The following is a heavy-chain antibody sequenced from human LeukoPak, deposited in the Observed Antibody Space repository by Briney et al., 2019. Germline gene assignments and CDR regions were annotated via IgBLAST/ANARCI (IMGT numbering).Heavy chain of an antibody. V-gene: IGHV3-23*01. J-gene: IGHJ4*02. CDR1: GFSFSSYG. Sequence: GGSLRLSCAASGFSFSSYGMTWVRQAPGKGLEWVSSISGGGGSTNSADSVRGRFTISRDNSKNTLYLQMYRLRAEDTAVYYCAKVGIFAPIYYFDYWGQGTLVTVSS. CDR2: ISGGGGST. CDR3: AKVGIFAPIYYFDY. D-gene: IGHD3-3*01.